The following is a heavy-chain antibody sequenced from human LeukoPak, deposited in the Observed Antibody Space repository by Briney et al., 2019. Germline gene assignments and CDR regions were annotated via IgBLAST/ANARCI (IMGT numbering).Heavy chain of an antibody. D-gene: IGHD6-19*01. CDR1: GFTFSSYA. Sequence: PGGSLRLSCAASGFTFSSYAMSWVRQAPGKGLEWVSAISGCGGSTYYADSVKGRFTISRDNSKNTLYLQMNSLRAEDTAVYYCAKDGYSSGWSREDGMDVWGQGTTVTVSS. J-gene: IGHJ6*02. CDR3: AKDGYSSGWSREDGMDV. CDR2: ISGCGGST. V-gene: IGHV3-23*01.